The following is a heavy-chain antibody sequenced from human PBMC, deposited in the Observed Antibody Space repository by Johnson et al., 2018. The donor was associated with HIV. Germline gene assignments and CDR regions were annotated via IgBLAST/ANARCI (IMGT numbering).Heavy chain of an antibody. J-gene: IGHJ3*02. CDR2: ISCNSGSI. CDR1: GFTFDDYA. V-gene: IGHV3-9*01. D-gene: IGHD2-15*01. Sequence: ELQLVESGGGVVRPGGSLILSCAASGFTFDDYAMHWVRQAPGKGLEWVSAISCNSGSIGYADVVKGRFTISRDNAKNSLYLQMNSLRAEDTAVYYCVYSLMMRGVVEVAFDIWGQGTMVTVSS. CDR3: VYSLMMRGVVEVAFDI.